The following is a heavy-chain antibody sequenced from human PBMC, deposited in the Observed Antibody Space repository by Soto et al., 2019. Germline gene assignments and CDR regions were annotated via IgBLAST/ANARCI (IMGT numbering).Heavy chain of an antibody. Sequence: QVQLQESGPGLVKPSETLSLTCTVSGGSISSSYWSWIRQPPGKGLEWIGYIYYSGSTNYNPSLTSPVSISVDTSKNPFSLKLSSVTAADTAVYYCARVHSYCSSTSCSNWFDPWGQGTLVTVSS. CDR2: IYYSGST. CDR1: GGSISSSY. V-gene: IGHV4-59*01. D-gene: IGHD2-2*01. CDR3: ARVHSYCSSTSCSNWFDP. J-gene: IGHJ5*02.